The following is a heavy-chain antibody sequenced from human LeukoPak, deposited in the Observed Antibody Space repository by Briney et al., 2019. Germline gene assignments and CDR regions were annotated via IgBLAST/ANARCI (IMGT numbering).Heavy chain of an antibody. V-gene: IGHV3-53*01. CDR2: IYSGGST. D-gene: IGHD1-26*01. CDR3: ARENSGSYAFDY. CDR1: GFTFSSYG. J-gene: IGHJ4*02. Sequence: PGGSLRLSCAASGFTFSSYGMHWVRQAPGKGLEWVSVIYSGGSTYYADSVKGRFTISRDNSKNTLYLQMNSLRAEDTAVYYCARENSGSYAFDYWGQGTLVTVSS.